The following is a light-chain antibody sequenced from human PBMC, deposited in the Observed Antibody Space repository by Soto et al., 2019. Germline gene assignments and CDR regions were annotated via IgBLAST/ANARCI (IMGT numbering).Light chain of an antibody. Sequence: DIQMTQYPSTLSGSVGDRVTITCRASQTISSWLAWYQQKPGKAPKLLIYKASTLKSGVPSRFSGSGSGTEFTLTISSLQPDDFATYYCQQYNTFWTFGQGTKVDI. CDR1: QTISSW. J-gene: IGKJ1*01. CDR2: KAS. CDR3: QQYNTFWT. V-gene: IGKV1-5*03.